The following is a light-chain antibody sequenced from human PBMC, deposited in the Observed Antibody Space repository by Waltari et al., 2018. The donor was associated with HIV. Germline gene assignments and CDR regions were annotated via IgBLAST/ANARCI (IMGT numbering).Light chain of an antibody. CDR1: SSNIGSNY. V-gene: IGLV1-47*01. J-gene: IGLJ3*02. Sequence: QSVLTQPPSASGTPGQRVTISCSGSSSNIGSNYVYWYQQLPGTAPKLLIYGKNERRAGGPGRFSGSKSGTSASLAISGLRSEDEADYYWAAWDDSLSGPVFGGGTKLTVL. CDR3: AAWDDSLSGPV. CDR2: GKN.